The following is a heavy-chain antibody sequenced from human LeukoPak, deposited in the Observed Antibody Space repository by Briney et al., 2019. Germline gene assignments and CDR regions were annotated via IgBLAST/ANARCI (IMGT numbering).Heavy chain of an antibody. CDR3: AKGLDCRSTSCYLDN. CDR1: GFTFTKYW. CDR2: IKQDGSEK. V-gene: IGHV3-7*01. J-gene: IGHJ4*02. Sequence: GGSLRLSCAASGFTFTKYWMTWVRQAPGKGLEWVANIKQDGSEKFYADSVKGRFTFSRTNPNNSLAMQINILAAETTACYYGAKGLDCRSTSCYLDNWGQGTLVTVSS. D-gene: IGHD2-2*01.